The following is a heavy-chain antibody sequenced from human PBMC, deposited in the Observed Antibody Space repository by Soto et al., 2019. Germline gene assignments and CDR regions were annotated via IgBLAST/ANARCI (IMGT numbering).Heavy chain of an antibody. V-gene: IGHV4-59*01. CDR2: VTNSGST. J-gene: IGHJ2*01. CDR1: GDSISGYY. CDR3: ARGFCSSGRCFWHFDL. Sequence: QVQLQESGPGLVKPSETLSLTCTVSGDSISGYYWSWIWQHPQKGLEWMGFVTNSGSTYYNPSLKSRVTISVDTSKNYFSLKLSSVTAADTAVYYCARGFCSSGRCFWHFDLWGRGTLVSVSS. D-gene: IGHD2-15*01.